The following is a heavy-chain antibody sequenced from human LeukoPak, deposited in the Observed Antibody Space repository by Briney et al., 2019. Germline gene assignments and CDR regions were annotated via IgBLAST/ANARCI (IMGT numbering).Heavy chain of an antibody. CDR2: IYYSGST. V-gene: IGHV4-59*01. CDR3: ARRRVYSGSGKFDF. D-gene: IGHD5-12*01. J-gene: IGHJ4*02. CDR1: GGSISSYY. Sequence: SSETLSLTCTVSGGSISSYYWSWIRQPPGKGLEWIGYIYYSGSTNYNPSLKSRVTISVDTSKNQFSLKLSSVTAADTAVYYCARRRVYSGSGKFDFWGQGTLVTVSS.